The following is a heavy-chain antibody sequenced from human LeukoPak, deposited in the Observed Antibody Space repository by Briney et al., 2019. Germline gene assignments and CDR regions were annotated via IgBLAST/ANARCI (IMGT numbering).Heavy chain of an antibody. CDR2: ISAYNGNT. CDR3: ARANWNHRYFDY. V-gene: IGHV1-18*04. Sequence: EASVKVSCKASGYTFTSYYMHWVRQAPGQGLEWMGWISAYNGNTNYAQKFQGRVTITTDESTSTAYMELSSLRSEDTAVYYCARANWNHRYFDYWGQGTLVTVSS. J-gene: IGHJ4*02. CDR1: GYTFTSYY. D-gene: IGHD1-1*01.